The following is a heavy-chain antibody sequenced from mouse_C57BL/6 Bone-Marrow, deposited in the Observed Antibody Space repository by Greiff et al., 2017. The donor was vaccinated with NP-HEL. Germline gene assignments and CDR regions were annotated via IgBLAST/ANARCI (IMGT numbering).Heavy chain of an antibody. CDR1: GYTFTSYG. V-gene: IGHV1-81*01. J-gene: IGHJ2*01. Sequence: VQLQQSGAELARPGASVKLSCKASGYTFTSYGISWVKQRTGQGLEWIGEIYPRSGNTYYNEKFKGKATLTADKSSSTAYLQLSSLTSEDTAVYYCTTDHYGSSFLFDYWGQGTTLTVSS. CDR3: TTDHYGSSFLFDY. CDR2: IYPRSGNT. D-gene: IGHD1-1*01.